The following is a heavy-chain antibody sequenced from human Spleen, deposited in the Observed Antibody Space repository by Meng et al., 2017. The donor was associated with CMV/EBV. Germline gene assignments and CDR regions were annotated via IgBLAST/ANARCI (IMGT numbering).Heavy chain of an antibody. J-gene: IGHJ6*02. CDR3: ARESGAARPRGYYYYGMDV. CDR2: IIPIFDTA. Sequence: SVKVSCKASGGTFTSYAISWVRQAPGQGLEWMGGIIPIFDTANYAQKFQGRVTITTDESTSTAYMELSSLRSEDTAVYYCARESGAARPRGYYYYGMDVWGQGTTVTVSS. V-gene: IGHV1-69*05. D-gene: IGHD6-6*01. CDR1: GGTFTSYA.